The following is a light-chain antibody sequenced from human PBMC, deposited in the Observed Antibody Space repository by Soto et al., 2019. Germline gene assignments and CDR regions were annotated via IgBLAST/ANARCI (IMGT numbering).Light chain of an antibody. J-gene: IGKJ1*01. CDR1: QSISSF. Sequence: DIQMTQSPSSLSASVGDRVTITCRASQSISSFLCWYQQRPGRVPKLLIYAASSLQSGVPSRFSGSVSGTAFTLTISSLQPGDFATYYCQQSYSIPWTFGQGTKVDIK. CDR3: QQSYSIPWT. V-gene: IGKV1-39*01. CDR2: AAS.